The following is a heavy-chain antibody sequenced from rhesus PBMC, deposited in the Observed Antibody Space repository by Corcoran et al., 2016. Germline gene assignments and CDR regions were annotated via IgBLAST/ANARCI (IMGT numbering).Heavy chain of an antibody. Sequence: QVQLQESGPGLVKPSETLSLTCTVSGGSISGFYYWSWIRQPPGKGLEWIRGIYGNRPTTYYTPSLESRVTISKYTSKNPFSRKLTSVTAADTAVYFCACQDRGYSGYSRFDYWGQGVLVTVSS. D-gene: IGHD5-30*01. CDR3: ACQDRGYSGYSRFDY. V-gene: IGHV4-143*01. CDR1: GGSISGFYY. CDR2: IYGNRPTT. J-gene: IGHJ4*01.